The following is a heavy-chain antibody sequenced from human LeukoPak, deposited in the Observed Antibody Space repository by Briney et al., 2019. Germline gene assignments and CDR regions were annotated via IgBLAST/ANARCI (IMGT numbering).Heavy chain of an antibody. CDR2: KDYSGST. J-gene: IGHJ4*02. CDR1: GGSISRYY. CDR3: ARASYSYDINGWVPFDY. V-gene: IGHV4-59*08. Sequence: SETLSLTCTVSGGSISRYYWSWIRQPPGKGLEWIGYKDYSGSTNYNRSLKSRVTISGDTSKNQFSLRLSSVTAADTAVYYCARASYSYDINGWVPFDYWGQGTLVTVSS. D-gene: IGHD3-22*01.